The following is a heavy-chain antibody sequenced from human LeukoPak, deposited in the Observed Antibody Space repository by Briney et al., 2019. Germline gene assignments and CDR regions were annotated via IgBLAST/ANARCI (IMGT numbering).Heavy chain of an antibody. V-gene: IGHV3-30-3*01. CDR1: GFTFSSYA. D-gene: IGHD6-19*01. CDR3: ARAHSSWNPRGMDV. CDR2: ISYDGSNK. Sequence: GGSLRLSCAASGFTFSSYAVHWVRQAPGKGLEWVAVISYDGSNKYYADSVKGRFTISRDNSKNTLYLQMNSLRAEDTAVYYCARAHSSWNPRGMDVWGQGTTVTVSS. J-gene: IGHJ6*02.